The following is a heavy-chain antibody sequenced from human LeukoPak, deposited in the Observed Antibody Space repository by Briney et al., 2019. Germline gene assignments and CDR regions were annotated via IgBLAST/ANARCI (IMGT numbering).Heavy chain of an antibody. V-gene: IGHV3-48*03. CDR2: ISSSGSTI. D-gene: IGHD1-26*01. Sequence: GGSLRLSCAASGFTFSSYEMNWVRQAPGKGLEWVSYISSSGSTIYYADSVKGRFTISRDNAKNSLSLQMNSLRAEDTAVYCCAGGPWELDWWGQGTLVTVSS. CDR1: GFTFSSYE. CDR3: AGGPWELDW. J-gene: IGHJ4*02.